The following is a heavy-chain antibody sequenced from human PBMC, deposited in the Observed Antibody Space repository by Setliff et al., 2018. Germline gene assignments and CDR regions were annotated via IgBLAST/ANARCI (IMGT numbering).Heavy chain of an antibody. Sequence: PSETLSLTCAVSGYSITGGYYWGWIRQPAGKGLEWIGRIYTSGSTNYNPSLKSRVTMSVDTSKNQFSLKLSSVTAADTAVYYCARKGISALSGACDMWGQGTMVTVSS. CDR2: IYTSGST. D-gene: IGHD1-26*01. V-gene: IGHV4-4*07. CDR3: ARKGISALSGACDM. J-gene: IGHJ3*02. CDR1: GYSITGGYY.